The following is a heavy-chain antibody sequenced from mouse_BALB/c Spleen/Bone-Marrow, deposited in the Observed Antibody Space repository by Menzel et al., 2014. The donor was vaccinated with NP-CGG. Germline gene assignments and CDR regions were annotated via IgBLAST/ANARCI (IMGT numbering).Heavy chain of an antibody. V-gene: IGHV7-3*02. D-gene: IGHD4-1*01. CDR2: IRNKAYGYTT. CDR1: GLTFTDYY. J-gene: IGHJ2*01. CDR3: ARDMGGSLFDS. Sequence: EVKVEESGGGLVQPGGSLRLSCATSGLTFTDYYMNWVRQPPGKALEWLGFIRNKAYGYTTEYSASVKGRFTISRDNSQGILYLQMNSLRAEDSATYYCARDMGGSLFDSWGQGPTLTVYS.